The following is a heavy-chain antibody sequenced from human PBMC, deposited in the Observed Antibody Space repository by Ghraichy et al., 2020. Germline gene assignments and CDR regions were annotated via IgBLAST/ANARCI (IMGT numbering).Heavy chain of an antibody. CDR3: ASVPFYNSPPAH. V-gene: IGHV3-49*03. J-gene: IGHJ4*02. CDR2: IRSKTYGETK. CDR1: GFTFATYN. Sequence: GGSLRLSCTTSGFTFATYNVHWFRQAPGKGLEWIAFIRSKTYGETKQYVASVQGRFTVSRDDSKSIAYLQMNSLKTEDTAVYYCASVPFYNSPPAHWGQGTLVTVSS. D-gene: IGHD1-1*01.